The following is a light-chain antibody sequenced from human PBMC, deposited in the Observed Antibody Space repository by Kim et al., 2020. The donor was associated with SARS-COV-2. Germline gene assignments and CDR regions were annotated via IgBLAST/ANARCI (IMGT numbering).Light chain of an antibody. CDR3: QSSDGASWV. CDR2: ENT. V-gene: IGLV6-57*02. J-gene: IGLJ3*02. CDR1: SGNIASNS. Sequence: GKTVTISCTGSSGNIASNSVQWYQQRPGNAPTTVIYENTQRSSGVPDRFSGSIDSSSNSASLPISGLRTEDEADYYCQSSDGASWVFGGGTQLTVL.